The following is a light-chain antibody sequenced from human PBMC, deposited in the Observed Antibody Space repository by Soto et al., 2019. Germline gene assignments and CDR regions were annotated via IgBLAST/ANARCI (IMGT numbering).Light chain of an antibody. V-gene: IGKV3-15*01. Sequence: EIVMTQSPDTLSVSPGERATLSCRASQNINSNLAWYQQKPGQAPRLLIYGASTRATGIPARFSGSGSGTDFTLTISNLQSEDCAVYYCQQYNNWPLTFGGGTKVEIK. CDR3: QQYNNWPLT. J-gene: IGKJ4*01. CDR2: GAS. CDR1: QNINSN.